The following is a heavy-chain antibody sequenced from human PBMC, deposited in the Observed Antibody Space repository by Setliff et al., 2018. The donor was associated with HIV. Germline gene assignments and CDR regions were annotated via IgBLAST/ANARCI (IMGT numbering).Heavy chain of an antibody. CDR2: IYYSGST. CDR3: ATSTVTTFLDYYYYMDV. CDR1: GGSISSYY. V-gene: IGHV4-59*08. J-gene: IGHJ6*03. D-gene: IGHD4-4*01. Sequence: TSETLSLTCTVSGGSISSYYWSWIRQPPGKGLEWIGYIYYSGSTNYNPSLKSRVTISVDTSKNQFSLKLSSVTAADTAVYYCATSTVTTFLDYYYYMDVWGKGTTVTVSS.